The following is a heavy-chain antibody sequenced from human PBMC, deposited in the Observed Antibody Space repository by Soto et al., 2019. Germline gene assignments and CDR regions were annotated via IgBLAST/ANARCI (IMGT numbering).Heavy chain of an antibody. V-gene: IGHV4-30-2*01. CDR1: GGSINSGGYS. CDR3: ARVPSP. J-gene: IGHJ5*02. CDR2: IYHSGSN. Sequence: SETLSLTCAVSGGSINSGGYSWSWIRQPPGKGLEWIGYIYHSGSNYYNPSLKSRVTISVDRSKNQFSLKLSSVTAADTAVYYCARVPSPWGQGTLVTSPQ.